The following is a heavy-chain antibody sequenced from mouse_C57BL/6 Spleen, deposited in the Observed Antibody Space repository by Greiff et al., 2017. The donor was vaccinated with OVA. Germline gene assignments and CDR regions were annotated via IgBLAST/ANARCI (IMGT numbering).Heavy chain of an antibody. Sequence: QVQLQQSGAELVKPGASVKVSCKASGYTFTSYWMHWVKQRPGQGLEWIGRVHPSDSDTNYNQKVKGKATLTVDKASSTAYKQLSSLTSWDSAVYYCAIEEGLDSSGDGYWGQGTPLTGSS. CDR2: VHPSDSDT. J-gene: IGHJ2*01. V-gene: IGHV1-74*01. CDR3: AIEEGLDSSGDGY. D-gene: IGHD3-2*02. CDR1: GYTFTSYW.